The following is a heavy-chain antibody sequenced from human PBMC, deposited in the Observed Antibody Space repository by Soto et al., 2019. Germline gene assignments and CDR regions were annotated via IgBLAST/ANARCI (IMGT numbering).Heavy chain of an antibody. D-gene: IGHD3-10*01. CDR3: ARGRWFGELLPRFDY. V-gene: IGHV4-34*01. CDR1: GGSFSGYY. Sequence: QVQLQQWGAGLLKPSETLSLTCAVYGGSFSGYYWSWIRQPPGKGLEWIGEINHSGSTNYNPSLKSRVTISVDTSKNQFSLKLSSVTAADTAVYYCARGRWFGELLPRFDYWGQGTLVTVSS. J-gene: IGHJ4*02. CDR2: INHSGST.